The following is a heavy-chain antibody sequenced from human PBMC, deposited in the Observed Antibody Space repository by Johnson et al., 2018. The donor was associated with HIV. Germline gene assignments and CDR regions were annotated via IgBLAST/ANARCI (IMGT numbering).Heavy chain of an antibody. V-gene: IGHV3-33*06. CDR3: AKDQYGSSGRYAFDI. J-gene: IGHJ3*02. Sequence: QVQLVESGGGLVKPGRSLRLSCAASGFTFSSYAMHWVRQAPGKGLEWVAVIWYDGSNKYYADSVKGRFTIYRDNSKNTLYLPMKSLRAEDTAVYYCAKDQYGSSGRYAFDICGQGTMVTVSS. CDR2: IWYDGSNK. D-gene: IGHD3-10*01. CDR1: GFTFSSYA.